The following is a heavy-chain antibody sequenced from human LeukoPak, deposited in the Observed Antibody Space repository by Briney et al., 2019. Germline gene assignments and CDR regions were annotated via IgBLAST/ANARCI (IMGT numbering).Heavy chain of an antibody. CDR1: GFTFSDYY. J-gene: IGHJ4*02. Sequence: GGSLRLSCAASGFTFSDYYMSWIRQGAGKGMEWVSYISSSRSDTKYADSVKGRFTISRDNAKNSLYLQMNSLRAEDTAVYYCARDRLWEVGATPYFAYWGQGTLVTVSS. V-gene: IGHV3-11*05. CDR3: ARDRLWEVGATPYFAY. CDR2: ISSSRSDT. D-gene: IGHD1-26*01.